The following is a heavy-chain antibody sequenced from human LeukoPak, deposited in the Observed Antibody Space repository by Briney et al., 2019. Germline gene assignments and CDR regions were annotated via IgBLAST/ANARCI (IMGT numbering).Heavy chain of an antibody. Sequence: GGSLRLSCTASGFTFGDYAMSWFRQAPGKGLEWVGFIRSKAYGGTTEYAASVKGRFTISRDDSKSIAYLQMNSLKTEDTAVYYCTRERITMIVVVITLFDYWGQGTLVTVSS. J-gene: IGHJ4*02. V-gene: IGHV3-49*03. D-gene: IGHD3-22*01. CDR2: IRSKAYGGTT. CDR3: TRERITMIVVVITLFDY. CDR1: GFTFGDYA.